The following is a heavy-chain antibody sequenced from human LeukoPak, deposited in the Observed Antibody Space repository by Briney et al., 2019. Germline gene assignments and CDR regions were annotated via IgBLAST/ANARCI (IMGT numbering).Heavy chain of an antibody. CDR2: INPSGGST. CDR3: ASLPAATGAHAFDI. Sequence: ASVKVSCKASGYTFTSYYMHWVRQAPGQGLEWIGIINPSGGSTNYAQKFQGRLTMTRDTSTGTVYMEVSGLRSEDTTLYYCASLPAATGAHAFDIWGQGTMVIVSS. J-gene: IGHJ3*02. V-gene: IGHV1-46*01. D-gene: IGHD2-2*01. CDR1: GYTFTSYY.